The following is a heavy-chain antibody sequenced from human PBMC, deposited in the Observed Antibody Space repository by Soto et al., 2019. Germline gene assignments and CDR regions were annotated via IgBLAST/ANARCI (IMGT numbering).Heavy chain of an antibody. CDR2: ISTSSDYI. Sequence: EVQLVESGGGLVKPGGSLRLSCAASGFTFSNHHMHWVRQAPGKGLEWVSSISTSSDYIYYVDSVQGRFTISRDNAKNSLYLQMNSLRADDTAVYYCARREGNYCDYWGQGTLVTVSS. CDR3: ARREGNYCDY. J-gene: IGHJ4*02. V-gene: IGHV3-21*01. CDR1: GFTFSNHH. D-gene: IGHD6-13*01.